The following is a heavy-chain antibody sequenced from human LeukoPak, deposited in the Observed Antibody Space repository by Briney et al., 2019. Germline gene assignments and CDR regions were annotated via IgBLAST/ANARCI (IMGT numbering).Heavy chain of an antibody. CDR1: GFTFNSYT. CDR3: ARDFASGWSGFQH. J-gene: IGHJ1*01. V-gene: IGHV3-21*01. CDR2: ISGLSSNI. Sequence: GGSLRLSCTASGFTFNSYTMNWVRQAPGKGLEWVSSISGLSSNIYYADSVKGRFTISRDNANKSLYLQMNSLRAEDTAVYYCARDFASGWSGFQHWGQRTLVTVSS. D-gene: IGHD6-19*01.